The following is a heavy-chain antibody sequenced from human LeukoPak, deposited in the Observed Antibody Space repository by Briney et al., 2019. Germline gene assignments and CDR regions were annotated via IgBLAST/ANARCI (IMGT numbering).Heavy chain of an antibody. D-gene: IGHD2-21*02. CDR3: AIEHIVVVTAIAPFDY. Sequence: GGSLRLSCAVSGFTFSSYAMSWVRQAPGKGLEWVSAISGSGGSTYYADSVKGRFTISRDNSKNTLYLQMNSLRAEDTAVYYCAIEHIVVVTAIAPFDYWGQGTLVTVSS. V-gene: IGHV3-23*01. CDR1: GFTFSSYA. CDR2: ISGSGGST. J-gene: IGHJ4*02.